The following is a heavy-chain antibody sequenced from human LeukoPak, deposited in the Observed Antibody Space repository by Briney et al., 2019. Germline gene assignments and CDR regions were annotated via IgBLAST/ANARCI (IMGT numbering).Heavy chain of an antibody. CDR1: GFTFSSYA. V-gene: IGHV3-23*01. Sequence: GGSLRLSCAASGFTFSSYAMTWVRHAPGKGLEWVSAISGGGGSTYHADSVKGRFTISRDNSENTLYLQMDSLRAEDTAVYYCANSYTSSSRTPFDCWGQGTLVTVSS. CDR2: ISGGGGST. J-gene: IGHJ4*02. CDR3: ANSYTSSSRTPFDC. D-gene: IGHD6-6*01.